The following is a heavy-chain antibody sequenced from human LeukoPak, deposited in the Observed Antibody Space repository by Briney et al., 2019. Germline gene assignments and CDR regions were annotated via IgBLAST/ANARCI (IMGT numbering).Heavy chain of an antibody. V-gene: IGHV3-48*01. CDR3: ARAPYSYGYPYYYYYYMDV. CDR2: ISSSSSTI. D-gene: IGHD5-18*01. J-gene: IGHJ6*03. CDR1: GFTFSSYS. Sequence: GGSLRLSCAASGFTFSSYSMNWVRQAPGKGLEGGSYISSSSSTIYYADSVKGRFTISRDNAKNSLYLQMNSLRAEDTAVYYCARAPYSYGYPYYYYYYMDVWGKGTTVTVSS.